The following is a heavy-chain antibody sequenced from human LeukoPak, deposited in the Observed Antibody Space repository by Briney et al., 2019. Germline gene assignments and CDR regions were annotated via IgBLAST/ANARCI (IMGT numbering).Heavy chain of an antibody. CDR2: IYYSGST. CDR3: ARGLRWYSYFDY. CDR1: GGSISSGDYY. D-gene: IGHD4-23*01. J-gene: IGHJ4*02. V-gene: IGHV4-30-4*08. Sequence: SQTLSLTCSVSGGSISSGDYYWSWIRQPPGKGLEWIGYIYYSGSTYYNPSLKSRVSISVGTSKNQFSLKLSSVTARDTAVYYCARGLRWYSYFDYWGQGTLVSVSS.